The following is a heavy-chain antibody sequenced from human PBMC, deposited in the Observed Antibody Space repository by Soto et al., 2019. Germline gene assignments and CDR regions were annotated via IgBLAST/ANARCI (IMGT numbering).Heavy chain of an antibody. D-gene: IGHD2-15*01. V-gene: IGHV3-23*01. CDR2: ISGHSGST. J-gene: IGHJ5*02. CDR3: AKVSVVVLAAGDWFDP. CDR1: GFSFTTYA. Sequence: GSLRLSCAASGFSFTTYAMTWVRQAPGKGLEWVSAISGHSGSTYYADSVKGRFTVSRDNSKNTVYLQMDSLRGDDTAVYYCAKVSVVVLAAGDWFDPWGQGTLVTVSS.